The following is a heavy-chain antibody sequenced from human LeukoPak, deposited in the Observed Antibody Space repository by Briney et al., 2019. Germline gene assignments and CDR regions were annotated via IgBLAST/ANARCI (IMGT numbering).Heavy chain of an antibody. Sequence: SGTLSLTCAVSGGSISSSNWRSWVRQPPGKGLEWIGEIYHSGSTNYNPSLKSRVTISVDKSKNQFSLKLSSVTAADAAVYYCARSHYYDSSGSHNNWFDPWGQGTLVTVSS. V-gene: IGHV4-4*02. CDR1: GGSISSSNW. J-gene: IGHJ5*02. CDR3: ARSHYYDSSGSHNNWFDP. CDR2: IYHSGST. D-gene: IGHD3-22*01.